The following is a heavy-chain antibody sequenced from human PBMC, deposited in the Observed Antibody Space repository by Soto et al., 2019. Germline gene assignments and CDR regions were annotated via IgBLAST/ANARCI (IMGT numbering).Heavy chain of an antibody. CDR3: ARDWWEEPAGKETVSQFDY. Sequence: QVHLVESGGGVVQPGRSLTLSCTASGFAFSNYGIHWVRQAPGRGLEWVAVIWSHGTKKFYAGSVRGRFTISRDNSKNTIYLQMNSLRAEDTAVYYCARDWWEEPAGKETVSQFDYWGQGTLVTVSS. J-gene: IGHJ4*02. D-gene: IGHD6-13*01. CDR2: IWSHGTKK. V-gene: IGHV3-33*01. CDR1: GFAFSNYG.